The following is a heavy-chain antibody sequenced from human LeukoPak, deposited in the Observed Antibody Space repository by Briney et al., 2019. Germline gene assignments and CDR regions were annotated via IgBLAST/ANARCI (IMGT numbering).Heavy chain of an antibody. CDR1: GGSIGSDC. CDR2: IYYSGST. J-gene: IGHJ5*02. Sequence: SETLSVTCTVSGGSIGSDCWSWIRQPPGKGLEWIGYIYYSGSTNYNPSLKSRVTISVDTSKNQFSLKLSSVTAADTAVYYCARDRGYCSGGSCYRWFDPWGQGTLVTVSS. CDR3: ARDRGYCSGGSCYRWFDP. V-gene: IGHV4-59*01. D-gene: IGHD2-15*01.